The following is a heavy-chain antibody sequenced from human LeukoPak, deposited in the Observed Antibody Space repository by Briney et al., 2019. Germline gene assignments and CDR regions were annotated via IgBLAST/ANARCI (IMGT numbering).Heavy chain of an antibody. D-gene: IGHD6-19*01. CDR2: IYTSGST. J-gene: IGHJ5*02. CDR1: GGSFSGYY. CDR3: ARDPSKAGTDWFDP. V-gene: IGHV4-4*07. Sequence: SETLSLTCAVYGGSFSGYYWSWIRQPAGKGLEWIGRIYTSGSTSYNPSLKSRVTMSVDTSKNQFSLKLSSVTAADTAVYYCARDPSKAGTDWFDPWGQGTLVTVSS.